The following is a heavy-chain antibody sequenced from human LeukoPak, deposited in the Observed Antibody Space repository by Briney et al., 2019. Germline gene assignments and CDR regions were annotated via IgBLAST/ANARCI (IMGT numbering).Heavy chain of an antibody. CDR3: ARARLRGYSYGSAAFDI. J-gene: IGHJ3*02. CDR1: GGSFSGYY. V-gene: IGHV4-34*01. D-gene: IGHD5-18*01. CDR2: INHSGST. Sequence: SETLSLTCAVYGGSFSGYYWSWIRQPPGKRLEWIGEINHSGSTNYNPSLKSRVTISVDTSKNQFSLKLSSVTAADTAVYYCARARLRGYSYGSAAFDIWGQGTMVTVSS.